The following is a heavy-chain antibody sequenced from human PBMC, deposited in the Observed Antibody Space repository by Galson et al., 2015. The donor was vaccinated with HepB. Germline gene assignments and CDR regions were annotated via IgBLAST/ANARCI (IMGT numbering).Heavy chain of an antibody. D-gene: IGHD3-22*01. CDR1: GFTFSSYA. J-gene: IGHJ4*02. CDR3: AKVDRYDISGYSDY. Sequence: SLRLSCAASGFTFSSYAMSWVRQAPGKGLEWVSGISGSGGSTYYADSVKGRFTMSTDSSKNTLYLQMNRLRAEDTAVDYCAKVDRYDISGYSDYWGQGTLVTVSS. CDR2: ISGSGGST. V-gene: IGHV3-23*01.